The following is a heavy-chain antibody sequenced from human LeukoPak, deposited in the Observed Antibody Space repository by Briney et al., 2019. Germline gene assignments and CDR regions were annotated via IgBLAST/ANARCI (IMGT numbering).Heavy chain of an antibody. V-gene: IGHV4-59*01. CDR2: IYYSGST. D-gene: IGHD7-27*01. CDR3: ARRHWGTDYYYYYMDV. Sequence: SETPSLTCTVSGGSISSYYWSWIRQPPGKGLEWIGYIYYSGSTNYNPSLKSRVTISVDTSKNQFSLKLSSVTAADTAVYYCARRHWGTDYYYYYMDVWGKGTTVTVSS. CDR1: GGSISSYY. J-gene: IGHJ6*03.